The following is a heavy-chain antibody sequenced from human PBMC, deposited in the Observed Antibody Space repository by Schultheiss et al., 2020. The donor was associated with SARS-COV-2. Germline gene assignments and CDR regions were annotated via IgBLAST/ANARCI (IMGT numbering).Heavy chain of an antibody. CDR3: AREKGTNGAFDY. Sequence: SETLSLTCTVSGGSISSSSYYWSWIRQHPGKGLEWIGYIYYSGSTYYNTSLKSRVTISVDTSKNQFSLKLSSVTAADTAVYYCAREKGTNGAFDYWGQGTLVTVSS. J-gene: IGHJ4*02. CDR1: GGSISSSSYY. D-gene: IGHD2-8*01. V-gene: IGHV4-31*03. CDR2: IYYSGST.